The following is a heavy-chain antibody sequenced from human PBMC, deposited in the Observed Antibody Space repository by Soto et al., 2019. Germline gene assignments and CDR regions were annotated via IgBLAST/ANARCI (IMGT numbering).Heavy chain of an antibody. V-gene: IGHV4-59*01. J-gene: IGHJ4*02. D-gene: IGHD3-9*01. Sequence: QVQLQESGPGLVKPSETLSLTCTVSGASISRYYWSWIRQPPGKGLEWIGYIYYSGSTNYNPSLKSRVTISVDTSKTQFSLKLSSVTAADTAVYYCARTYYDVLTGFYVDYWGQGTLVTVSS. CDR3: ARTYYDVLTGFYVDY. CDR1: GASISRYY. CDR2: IYYSGST.